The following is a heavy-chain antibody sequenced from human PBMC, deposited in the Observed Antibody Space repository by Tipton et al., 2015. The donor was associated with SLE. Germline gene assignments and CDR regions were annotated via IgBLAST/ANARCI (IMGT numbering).Heavy chain of an antibody. V-gene: IGHV4-59*02. J-gene: IGHJ6*03. D-gene: IGHD1-26*01. Sequence: TLSLTCTVSGDSVSSSYWSWIRQTPGSGLEWIAYIYHVGSTNYNPSLRSRLTISVDTSKNQFSLNLSSVTAADTAVYYCARGGLGVSYYYYMDVWGKGTTVTVSS. CDR1: GDSVSSSY. CDR2: IYHVGST. CDR3: ARGGLGVSYYYYMDV.